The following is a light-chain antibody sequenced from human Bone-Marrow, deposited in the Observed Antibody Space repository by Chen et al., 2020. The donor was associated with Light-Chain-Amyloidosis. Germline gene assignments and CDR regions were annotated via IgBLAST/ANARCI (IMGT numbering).Light chain of an antibody. CDR1: ISDVDSYKS. Sequence: QSALTQPASVSGSPGQSITISCTGAISDVDSYKSVSWYQQHPGKAPKLLIFEVTDRPSGVSIRFSGSKSGTTASLTISGLQAEDEADYFCSSYTSSGTWVFGGGTKLTVL. V-gene: IGLV2-14*01. CDR3: SSYTSSGTWV. J-gene: IGLJ3*02. CDR2: EVT.